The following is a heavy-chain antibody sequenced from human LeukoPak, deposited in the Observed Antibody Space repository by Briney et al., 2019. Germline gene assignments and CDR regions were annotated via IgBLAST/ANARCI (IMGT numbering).Heavy chain of an antibody. V-gene: IGHV1-69*13. D-gene: IGHD2-8*01. CDR2: IIPIFGTA. CDR1: GGTFSSYA. Sequence: ASVKVPCKAAGGTFSSYAISWVRQAPGQGLEWMGGIIPIFGTANYAQKFQGRVTITADESTSTAYMELSSLRSEDTAVYYGATSVWPPYYYYYYMDVWGKGTTVTVSS. J-gene: IGHJ6*03. CDR3: ATSVWPPYYYYYYMDV.